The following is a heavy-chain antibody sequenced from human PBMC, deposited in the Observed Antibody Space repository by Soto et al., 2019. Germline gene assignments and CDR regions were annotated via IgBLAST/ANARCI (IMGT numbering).Heavy chain of an antibody. Sequence: SGPTLVNPTHTLTLTCTFSGFSFTTAGVAVGWIRQTPGGALEWLTLIYYNDDRRFSPSLKTRLTITGDTSKSQVVLSLTNVDPGDTATYFCAHSDGGYEIIYFDFWGQGIPVTVSS. V-gene: IGHV2-5*01. D-gene: IGHD5-12*01. CDR2: IYYNDDR. CDR1: GFSFTTAGVA. J-gene: IGHJ4*02. CDR3: AHSDGGYEIIYFDF.